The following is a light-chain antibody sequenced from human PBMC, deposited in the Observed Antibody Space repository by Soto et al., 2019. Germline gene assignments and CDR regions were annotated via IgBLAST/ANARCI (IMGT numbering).Light chain of an antibody. V-gene: IGLV2-14*01. CDR2: HVS. CDR3: SSYTSSSTVV. CDR1: SSDVGGYNY. Sequence: QSVLTQPASVSGSPGQSITISCTGTSSDVGGYNYVSWYQQHPGKAPKLMIYHVSNRPSGVSNRFSGSKSGNTASLPISGLQAEDEADYYCSSYTSSSTVVFGGGTKLTLL. J-gene: IGLJ2*01.